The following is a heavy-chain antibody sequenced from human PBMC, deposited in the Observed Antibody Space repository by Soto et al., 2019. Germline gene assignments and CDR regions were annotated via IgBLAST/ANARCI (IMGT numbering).Heavy chain of an antibody. Sequence: GGSLRLSCAASGFTFSDHYMDWVRQAPGKGLEWVGRTRNKANSYTTEYAASVKGRFTISRDDSKNSLYLQMNSLKTEDTAVYYCARVGSPFYYYYGMDVWGQGTTVTVSS. D-gene: IGHD3-10*01. J-gene: IGHJ6*02. CDR3: ARVGSPFYYYYGMDV. V-gene: IGHV3-72*01. CDR1: GFTFSDHY. CDR2: TRNKANSYTT.